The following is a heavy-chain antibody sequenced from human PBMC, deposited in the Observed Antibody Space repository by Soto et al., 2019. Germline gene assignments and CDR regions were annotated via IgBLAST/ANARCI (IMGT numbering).Heavy chain of an antibody. D-gene: IGHD3-10*01. CDR2: INSDGTIT. Sequence: GGSLRLSCAASGFTFISYAMSWVRQAPGKGLAWVSRINSDGTITNYADSVKGRFTISRDNAKNTLYLQMNSLRAEDTAVYYCERVKSGAFFNYGGRGTVLPVSS. CDR3: ERVKSGAFFNY. V-gene: IGHV3-74*01. CDR1: GFTFISYA. J-gene: IGHJ4*02.